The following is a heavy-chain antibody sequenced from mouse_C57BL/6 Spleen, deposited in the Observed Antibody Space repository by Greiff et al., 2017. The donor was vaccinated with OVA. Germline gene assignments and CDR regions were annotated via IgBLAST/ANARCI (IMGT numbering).Heavy chain of an antibody. J-gene: IGHJ3*01. Sequence: VKLQESGAELVRPGASVTLSCKASGYTFTDYEMHWVKQTPVHGLEWIGAIDPETGGTAYNEKFKGKAILTADKSSSTAYMGLRSLTSEDSAVYCCTRGYAYWGQGTLVTVSA. CDR2: IDPETGGT. CDR1: GYTFTDYE. V-gene: IGHV1-15*01. CDR3: TRGYAY.